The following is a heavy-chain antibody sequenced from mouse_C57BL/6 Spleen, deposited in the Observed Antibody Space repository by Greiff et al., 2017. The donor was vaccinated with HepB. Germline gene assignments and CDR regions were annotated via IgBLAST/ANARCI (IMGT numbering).Heavy chain of an antibody. CDR1: GFNIKDYY. CDR3: TTPYYYGSSSWYFDV. D-gene: IGHD1-1*01. CDR2: IDPEDGDT. J-gene: IGHJ1*03. V-gene: IGHV14-1*01. Sequence: EVQLVESGAELVRPGASVKLSCTASGFNIKDYYMHWVKQRPEQGLEWIGRIDPEDGDTEYAPKFQGKATMTADTSSNTAYLQRSSLTSEDTAVYHCTTPYYYGSSSWYFDVWGTGTTVTVSS.